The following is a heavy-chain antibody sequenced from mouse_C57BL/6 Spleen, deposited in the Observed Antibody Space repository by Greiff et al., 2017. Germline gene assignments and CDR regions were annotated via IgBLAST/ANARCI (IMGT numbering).Heavy chain of an antibody. CDR2: IDPENGDT. Sequence: EVKLLESGAELVRPGASVKLSCTASGFNIKDDYMHWVKQRPEQGLEWIGWIDPENGDTEYASKFQGKATITADTSSNTAYLQLSSLTSEDTAVYYCTTHINTVVDHWGQGTSVTVSS. CDR3: TTHINTVVDH. V-gene: IGHV14-4*01. D-gene: IGHD1-1*01. CDR1: GFNIKDDY. J-gene: IGHJ4*01.